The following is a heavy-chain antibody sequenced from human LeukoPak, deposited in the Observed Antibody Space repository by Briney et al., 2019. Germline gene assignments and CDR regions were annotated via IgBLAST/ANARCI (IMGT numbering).Heavy chain of an antibody. Sequence: PGGSLRLSCAASGFTFSSYAMSWVRQAPGKGLEWVSAISGSGGSTYYADSVKGRFTISRDNSKNTLYLQMNSLRAEDTAVYYCAKDGYYYDSSGYYPLDYWGQGTLVTVSS. V-gene: IGHV3-23*01. J-gene: IGHJ4*02. CDR2: ISGSGGST. CDR3: AKDGYYYDSSGYYPLDY. CDR1: GFTFSSYA. D-gene: IGHD3-22*01.